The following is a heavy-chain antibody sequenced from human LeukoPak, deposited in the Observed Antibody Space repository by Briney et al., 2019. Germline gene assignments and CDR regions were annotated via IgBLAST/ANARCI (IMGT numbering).Heavy chain of an antibody. CDR2: INPNSGGT. CDR3: ARDIAKFDP. D-gene: IGHD2-15*01. Sequence: ASVKVSCKASGYTFTGYYMHWVRQAPGQGLEWMGWINPNSGGTNYAQKVQGRVTMTRDTSISTAYMELSRLRSDDTAVYYCARDIAKFDPWGQGTLVTVSS. J-gene: IGHJ5*02. V-gene: IGHV1-2*02. CDR1: GYTFTGYY.